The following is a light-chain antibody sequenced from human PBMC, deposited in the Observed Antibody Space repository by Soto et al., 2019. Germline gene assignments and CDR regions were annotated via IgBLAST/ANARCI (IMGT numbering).Light chain of an antibody. Sequence: QSALTQPPSASGSPGQSVTISCTGTSSDVGYYKYVSWYQQHPGKAPKLIIFEVSKRPSGVPDRLSGSKSGNTASLTVSGLQAEDEADYYCSSYAGNNIWLFGGGTQLTVL. CDR1: SSDVGYYKY. J-gene: IGLJ2*01. CDR2: EVS. CDR3: SSYAGNNIWL. V-gene: IGLV2-8*01.